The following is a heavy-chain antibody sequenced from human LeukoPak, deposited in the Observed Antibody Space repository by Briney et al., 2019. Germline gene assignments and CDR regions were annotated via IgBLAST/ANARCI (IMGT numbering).Heavy chain of an antibody. V-gene: IGHV1-69*13. J-gene: IGHJ4*02. CDR1: GGTFSSYA. CDR3: ARVRNFWSGYYPYYFDY. CDR2: IIPIFGTA. Sequence: ASVKASCKASGGTFSSYAISWVRQAPGQGLEWMGRIIPIFGTANYAQKFQGRVTITADESTSTAYMELSSLRSEDTAVYYCARVRNFWSGYYPYYFDYWGQGTLVTVSS. D-gene: IGHD3-3*01.